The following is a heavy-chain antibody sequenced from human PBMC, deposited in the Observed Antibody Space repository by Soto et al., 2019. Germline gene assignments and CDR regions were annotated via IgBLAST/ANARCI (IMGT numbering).Heavy chain of an antibody. Sequence: GASVKVSCKTSGYTFTDYYTHWVRQAPGQGLEWMGWMNPKSGGAYSAQKFQGRVTLTRDTSIGTAYIEVNSLTSDDTAVYFCTRENIENSDGLYDAFDIWGQGXTVTV. J-gene: IGHJ3*02. CDR2: MNPKSGGA. CDR1: GYTFTDYY. V-gene: IGHV1-2*02. D-gene: IGHD5-18*01. CDR3: TRENIENSDGLYDAFDI.